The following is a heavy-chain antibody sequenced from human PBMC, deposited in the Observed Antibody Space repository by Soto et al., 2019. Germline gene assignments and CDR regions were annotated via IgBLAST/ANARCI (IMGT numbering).Heavy chain of an antibody. CDR2: INSDGSTT. CDR1: GFTFSTHW. D-gene: IGHD5-12*01. V-gene: IGHV3-74*01. CDR3: ARVPTGGYDWV. J-gene: IGHJ4*02. Sequence: EVQLLESGGGLIQPGGSLRLSCAASGFTFSTHWMHWVRQAPGKGLVWVSRINSDGSTTNYVDSVKGRFTISRDNAKNTVYLQMNSLRADDTAVYYCARVPTGGYDWVWGQGALVTVS.